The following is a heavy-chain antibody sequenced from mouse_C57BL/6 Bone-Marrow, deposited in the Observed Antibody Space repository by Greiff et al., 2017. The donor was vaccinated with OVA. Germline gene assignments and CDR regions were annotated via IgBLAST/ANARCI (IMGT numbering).Heavy chain of an antibody. D-gene: IGHD1-1*01. CDR2: IWSGGST. Sequence: VQLKESGPGLVQPSQSLSITCTVSGFSLTSYGVHWVRQSPGKGLEWLGVIWSGGSTDYNAAFISRLSISKDNSKSQVFFKMNSLQADDTAIYYCARKVPYYGSSFAMDYWGQGTSVTVSS. CDR1: GFSLTSYG. J-gene: IGHJ4*01. V-gene: IGHV2-2*01. CDR3: ARKVPYYGSSFAMDY.